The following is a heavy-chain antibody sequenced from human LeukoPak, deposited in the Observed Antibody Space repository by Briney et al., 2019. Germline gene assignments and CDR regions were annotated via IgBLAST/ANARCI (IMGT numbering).Heavy chain of an antibody. D-gene: IGHD2-21*01. CDR2: ITPMFSTA. Sequence: SVKVSCKASGGTFISYAISWVRQAPGQGLEWMGGITPMFSTAKYAQKFQGRVSITADESTSTAYMELSSLRSEDTAVYYCARDSSEFRSLIPHWGQGTLVTVSS. CDR3: ARDSSEFRSLIPH. V-gene: IGHV1-69*13. J-gene: IGHJ1*01. CDR1: GGTFISYA.